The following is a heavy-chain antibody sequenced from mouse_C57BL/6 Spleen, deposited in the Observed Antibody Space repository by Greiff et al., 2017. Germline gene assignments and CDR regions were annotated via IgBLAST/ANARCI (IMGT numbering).Heavy chain of an antibody. V-gene: IGHV1-4*01. CDR3: AREGQLRDYAMDY. CDR1: GYTFTSYT. J-gene: IGHJ4*01. CDR2: INPSSGYT. Sequence: QVQLKESGAELARPGASAKMSCKASGYTFTSYTMHWVKQRPGQGLEWIGYINPSSGYTKYNQKFKDKATLTADKSSSTAYMQLSSLTSEDSAVYYCAREGQLRDYAMDYWGQGTSVTVSS. D-gene: IGHD3-2*02.